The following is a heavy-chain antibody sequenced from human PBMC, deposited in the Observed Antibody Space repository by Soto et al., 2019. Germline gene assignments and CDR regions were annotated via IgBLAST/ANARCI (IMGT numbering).Heavy chain of an antibody. V-gene: IGHV1-3*01. CDR1: GYTFAYYG. J-gene: IGHJ2*01. CDR3: ARSGYSSGWYHWYFDF. D-gene: IGHD6-19*01. CDR2: INAGNGNT. Sequence: QVQLVQSGAEVKKPGASVKVSCKASGYTFAYYGIHWVRQAPGQRLEWMGWINAGNGNTKYSQKFQGRVTITRDTTASTAYMELSSLRSEDTAVYYCARSGYSSGWYHWYFDFWGRGTLVTVSS.